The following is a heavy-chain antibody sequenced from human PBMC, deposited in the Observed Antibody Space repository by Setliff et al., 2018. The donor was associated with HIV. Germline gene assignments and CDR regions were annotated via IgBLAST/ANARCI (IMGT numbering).Heavy chain of an antibody. Sequence: SETLSLTCTVSGGSIRSGSYYWNWIRQAAGKGLEWLGHIYTSGSTKYSPSLESRVTISVDTSKNQFSLRLGSVTGADTAVYYCARGDQLGLPIWGQGTKVTVSS. CDR1: GGSIRSGSYY. J-gene: IGHJ3*02. D-gene: IGHD3-3*02. CDR2: IYTSGST. CDR3: ARGDQLGLPI. V-gene: IGHV4-61*09.